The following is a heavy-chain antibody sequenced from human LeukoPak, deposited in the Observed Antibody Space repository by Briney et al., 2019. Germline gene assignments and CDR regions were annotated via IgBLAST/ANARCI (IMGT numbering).Heavy chain of an antibody. CDR3: ARHEVRGIESRFDP. J-gene: IGHJ5*02. Sequence: PSETLSLTCTVSGGSISSYYWSWIRQPPGKGLEWIGYIYYSGSTNYNPSLKSRVTISVDTSKNQFSLKLSSVTAADTAVYYCARHEVRGIESRFDPWGQGTLVAVSS. V-gene: IGHV4-59*08. D-gene: IGHD3-10*01. CDR1: GGSISSYY. CDR2: IYYSGST.